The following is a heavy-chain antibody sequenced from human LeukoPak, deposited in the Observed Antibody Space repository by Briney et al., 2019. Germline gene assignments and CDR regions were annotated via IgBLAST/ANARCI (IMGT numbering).Heavy chain of an antibody. Sequence: GGSLRLSCAASGFTFSSYSMNWVRQAPGKGLEWVSYISYTGTIYYAGSVKGRFTISRDNAKNSLYLHMNSLRAEDTAVYYCTRDPRALDYWGQGTLVTVSS. CDR2: ISYTGTI. CDR1: GFTFSSYS. J-gene: IGHJ4*02. CDR3: TRDPRALDY. V-gene: IGHV3-48*01.